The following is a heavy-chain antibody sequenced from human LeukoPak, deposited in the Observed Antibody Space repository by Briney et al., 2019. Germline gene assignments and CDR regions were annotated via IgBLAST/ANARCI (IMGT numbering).Heavy chain of an antibody. V-gene: IGHV1-2*02. CDR3: ARDWDRGESYDI. CDR1: GYTFTGYY. Sequence: ASVKASCKASGYTFTGYYMHWVRQAPGQGLEWMGWINPNSGGTNYAQKFQGRVTMTRDTSISTAYMELSRLRSDDTAVYYCARDWDRGESYDIWGQGTMVTVSS. D-gene: IGHD1-26*01. J-gene: IGHJ3*02. CDR2: INPNSGGT.